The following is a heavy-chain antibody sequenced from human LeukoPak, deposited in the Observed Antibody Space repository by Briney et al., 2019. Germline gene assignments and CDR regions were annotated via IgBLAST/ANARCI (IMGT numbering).Heavy chain of an antibody. V-gene: IGHV4-59*01. J-gene: IGHJ3*02. CDR2: IYYSGST. CDR3: ARVGFLDAFDI. CDR1: GNSISSYY. D-gene: IGHD2/OR15-2a*01. Sequence: SETLSLTCTVSGNSISSYYWSWIRQPPGKGLEWIGYIYYSGSTNYNPSLKSRVTISVDTSKNQFSLKLTSVTAADTAVYYCARVGFLDAFDIWGQGAMVTVSS.